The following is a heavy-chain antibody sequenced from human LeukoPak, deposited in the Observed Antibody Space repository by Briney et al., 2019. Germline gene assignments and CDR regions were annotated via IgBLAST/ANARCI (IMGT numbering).Heavy chain of an antibody. CDR1: GFTFSSYW. D-gene: IGHD6-19*01. CDR2: INSDGSST. CDR3: ARAKYTSDWTFGY. J-gene: IGHJ4*02. Sequence: GGSLRLSCAASGFTFSSYWMHWVRQAPGKGLVWVSRINSDGSSTTYADSVKGRFTISRDNAKNTLYLQMNSLRAEDTAVYYCARAKYTSDWTFGYWGQGTLVTVSS. V-gene: IGHV3-74*01.